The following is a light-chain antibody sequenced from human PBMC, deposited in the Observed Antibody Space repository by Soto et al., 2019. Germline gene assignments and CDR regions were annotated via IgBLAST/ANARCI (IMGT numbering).Light chain of an antibody. CDR3: SSYTSSSTLNVV. V-gene: IGLV2-14*01. CDR2: EVS. Sequence: QSVLTQPRSVSGSPGQSITISCTGTSSDVGGYNYVSWYQQHPGKAPKLMIYEVSNRPSGVSNRSSGSKSGNTASLTISGLQAEDEADYYCSSYTSSSTLNVVFGGGTKLTVL. CDR1: SSDVGGYNY. J-gene: IGLJ2*01.